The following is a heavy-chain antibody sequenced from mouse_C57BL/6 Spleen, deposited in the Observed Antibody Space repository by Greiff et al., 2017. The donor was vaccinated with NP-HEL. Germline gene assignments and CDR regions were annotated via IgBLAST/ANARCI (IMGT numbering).Heavy chain of an antibody. Sequence: DVKLVESGGGLVKPGGSLKLSCAASGFTFSSYAMSWVRQTPEKRLEWVATISDGGSYTYYPDNVKGRFTISRDNAKNNLYLQMSHLKSEDTAMYYCARGGNYSYWYFDVWGTGTTVTVSS. D-gene: IGHD2-1*01. V-gene: IGHV5-4*03. J-gene: IGHJ1*03. CDR3: ARGGNYSYWYFDV. CDR1: GFTFSSYA. CDR2: ISDGGSYT.